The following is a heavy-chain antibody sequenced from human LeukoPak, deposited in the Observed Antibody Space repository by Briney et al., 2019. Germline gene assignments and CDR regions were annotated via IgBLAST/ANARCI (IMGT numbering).Heavy chain of an antibody. D-gene: IGHD3-3*01. CDR1: GGSISSYY. J-gene: IGHJ5*02. Sequence: SETLSLTCTVSGGSISSYYWSWIRQPPGKGLERIGYIYYSGSTNHNPSLKSRVTISVDTSKNQFSLKLSSVTAADTAVYYCARQIYDFWSGYKANWFDPWGQGTLVTVSS. V-gene: IGHV4-59*08. CDR2: IYYSGST. CDR3: ARQIYDFWSGYKANWFDP.